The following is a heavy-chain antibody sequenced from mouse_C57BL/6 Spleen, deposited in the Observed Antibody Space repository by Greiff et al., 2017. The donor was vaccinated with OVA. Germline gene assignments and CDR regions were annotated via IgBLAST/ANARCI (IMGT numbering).Heavy chain of an antibody. CDR1: GYTFTSYW. CDR2: IDPNSGGT. J-gene: IGHJ4*01. CDR3: AREIEVVAPYAMDY. V-gene: IGHV1-72*01. Sequence: QVQLKQPGAELVKPGASVKLSCKASGYTFTSYWMHWVKQRPGRGLEWIGRIDPNSGGTKYNEKFKSKATLTVDKPSSTAYMQLSSLTSEDSAVYYCAREIEVVAPYAMDYWGQGTSVTVSS. D-gene: IGHD1-1*01.